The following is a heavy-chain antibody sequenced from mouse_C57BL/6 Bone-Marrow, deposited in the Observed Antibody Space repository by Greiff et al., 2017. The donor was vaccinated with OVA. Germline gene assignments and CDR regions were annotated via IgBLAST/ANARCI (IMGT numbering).Heavy chain of an antibody. CDR2: ISSGGSYT. J-gene: IGHJ3*01. V-gene: IGHV5-6*01. CDR3: ARPGTAWFAY. CDR1: GFTFSSYG. Sequence: EVQLQESGGDLVKPGGSLKLSCAASGFTFSSYGMSWVRQTPDKRLEWVATISSGGSYTYYPDSVKGRFTISRDNAKNTLYLQMSSLKSEDTAMYYCARPGTAWFAYWGQGTLVTVSA. D-gene: IGHD4-1*01.